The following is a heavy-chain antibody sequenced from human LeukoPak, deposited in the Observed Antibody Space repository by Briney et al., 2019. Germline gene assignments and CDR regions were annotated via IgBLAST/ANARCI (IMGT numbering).Heavy chain of an antibody. Sequence: SETLSLTCAVYGGSFSGYYWSWIRQPPGKGLEWIGEINHSGSTNYNPSLKSRVTISVDTSKNQFSLKLSSVTAADTAVYYCARATTAGIVVVTAMAIRAFDIWGQGTMVTVSS. CDR1: GGSFSGYY. V-gene: IGHV4-34*01. CDR2: INHSGST. J-gene: IGHJ3*02. CDR3: ARATTAGIVVVTAMAIRAFDI. D-gene: IGHD2-21*02.